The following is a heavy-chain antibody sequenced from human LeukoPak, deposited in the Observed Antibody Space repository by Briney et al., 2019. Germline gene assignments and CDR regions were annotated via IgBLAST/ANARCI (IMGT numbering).Heavy chain of an antibody. D-gene: IGHD1-26*01. CDR3: AASIVGATRGSYYYYYMDV. Sequence: ASVKVSCKASGYTFTGYYMHWVRQAPGQGLEWMGRINPNSGGTNYVQKFQGRVTMTRDTSISTAYMELSRLRSDDTAVYYCAASIVGATRGSYYYYYMDVWGKGTTVTVSS. CDR2: INPNSGGT. CDR1: GYTFTGYY. J-gene: IGHJ6*03. V-gene: IGHV1-2*06.